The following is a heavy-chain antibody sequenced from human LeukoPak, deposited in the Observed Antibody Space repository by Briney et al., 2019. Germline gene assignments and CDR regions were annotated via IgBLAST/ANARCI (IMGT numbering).Heavy chain of an antibody. CDR1: GYTFTGYY. CDR3: AKDFGLRYFDWLSHDWFDP. CDR2: IIPIFGTA. J-gene: IGHJ5*02. V-gene: IGHV1-69*13. D-gene: IGHD3-9*01. Sequence: SVKVSCKASGYTFTGYYMHWVRQAPGQGLEWMGGIIPIFGTANYAQKFQGRVTITADESTSTAYMGLSRLRSDDTAVYYCAKDFGLRYFDWLSHDWFDPWGQGTLVTVSS.